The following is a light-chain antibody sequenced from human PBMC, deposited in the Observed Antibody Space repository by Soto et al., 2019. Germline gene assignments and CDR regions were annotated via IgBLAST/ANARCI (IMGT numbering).Light chain of an antibody. J-gene: IGKJ1*01. CDR1: QSVSTY. Sequence: EIVLTQSPGTLSLSPGERATLSCRASQSVSTYLAWYQQKLGQAPRLLIYGASNRATGIPARFSGSGSGTDFTLAISSLEPEDFAVYYCQHRSDRRTFGQGTKVEIK. CDR2: GAS. V-gene: IGKV3-11*01. CDR3: QHRSDRRT.